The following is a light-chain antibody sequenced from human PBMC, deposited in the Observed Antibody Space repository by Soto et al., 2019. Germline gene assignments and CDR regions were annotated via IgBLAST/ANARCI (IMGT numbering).Light chain of an antibody. CDR3: QQYNNWPPVT. Sequence: EIVMTQSPVTLSVSPGEGATLSCRASQSVSSNLAWYQQKPGQAPRLLIYGASTRAPGIPARFSGSGSGTEFTLTISSLQSEDFADYYCQQYNNWPPVTFGQGTKLEIK. V-gene: IGKV3-15*01. CDR2: GAS. J-gene: IGKJ2*01. CDR1: QSVSSN.